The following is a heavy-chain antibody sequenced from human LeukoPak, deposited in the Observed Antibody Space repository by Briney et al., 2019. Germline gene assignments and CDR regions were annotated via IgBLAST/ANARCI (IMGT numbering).Heavy chain of an antibody. CDR1: GYTFTSYG. D-gene: IGHD3-10*01. J-gene: IGHJ5*02. V-gene: IGHV1-18*01. Sequence: ASVKVSCKASGYTFTSYGISWVRQAPGQGLEWMGWISAYNGNTNYAQNLQGRVTMTTDTSTNTAYMELRSLRSDDTAVYYCATGPPMVQGGDWFDPWGQGTLVTVSS. CDR2: ISAYNGNT. CDR3: ATGPPMVQGGDWFDP.